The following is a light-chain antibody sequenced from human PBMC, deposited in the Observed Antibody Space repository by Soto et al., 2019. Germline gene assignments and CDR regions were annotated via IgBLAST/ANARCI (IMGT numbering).Light chain of an antibody. CDR1: QTISSY. J-gene: IGKJ1*01. Sequence: DIQMTQSPSSLSASVGGRVTITCRASQTISSYLNWYQQTPGRAPALLIFAASTLQSGVPSRFSGSGSGTDFTLTISSLQPEDFATYYCQQVTTFPRTFGQGTKVEIK. CDR3: QQVTTFPRT. V-gene: IGKV1-39*01. CDR2: AAS.